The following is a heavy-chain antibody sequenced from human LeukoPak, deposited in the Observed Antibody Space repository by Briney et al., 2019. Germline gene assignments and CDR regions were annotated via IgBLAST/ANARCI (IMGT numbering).Heavy chain of an antibody. Sequence: SETLSLTCTVSNDSITSGAYYWTWIRQHPGKGLEWIGYIYYSGSTYYNPSLKSRISMSVDTSKNQFSLKLSSVTAADTAVYYCARYSGTGYGMYYFDYWGQGTLVTVSS. V-gene: IGHV4-31*03. CDR2: IYYSGST. J-gene: IGHJ4*02. CDR3: ARYSGTGYGMYYFDY. D-gene: IGHD1-1*01. CDR1: NDSITSGAYY.